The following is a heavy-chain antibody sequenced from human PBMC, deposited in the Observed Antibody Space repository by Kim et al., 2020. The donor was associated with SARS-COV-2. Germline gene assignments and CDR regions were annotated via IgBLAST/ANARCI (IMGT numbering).Heavy chain of an antibody. V-gene: IGHV3-30*18. J-gene: IGHJ4*02. CDR3: AKTGGNYFRYFDS. CDR2: ISYDGDNT. CDR1: GFTFNTYG. Sequence: GGSLRLSCAASGFTFNTYGMHWVRQAPGKGLEWVAVISYDGDNTYYGDSVRGRFTISRDNSKNTLYLQMNSLRAEDTAVYYCAKTGGNYFRYFDSWGQGTLVTVSS. D-gene: IGHD1-7*01.